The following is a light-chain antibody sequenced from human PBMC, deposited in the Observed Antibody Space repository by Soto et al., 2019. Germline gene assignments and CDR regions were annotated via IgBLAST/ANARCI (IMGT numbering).Light chain of an antibody. J-gene: IGLJ2*01. Sequence: QSALTQPASVSGSPGQSITISCTGSSSNIGAGYDVHWYQQFPGTAPKLLIYGNSNRPSGVPDRFSGSKSGTSASLAITGLQAEDEADYYCQSYDSSLSGVVFGGGTKVTVL. CDR1: SSNIGAGYD. CDR3: QSYDSSLSGVV. V-gene: IGLV1-40*01. CDR2: GNS.